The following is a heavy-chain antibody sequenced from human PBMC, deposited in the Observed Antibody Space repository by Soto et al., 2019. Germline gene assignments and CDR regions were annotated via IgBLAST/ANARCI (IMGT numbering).Heavy chain of an antibody. J-gene: IGHJ6*03. V-gene: IGHV5-51*01. Sequence: PGESLKISCKGSGYSFTSYWIGWVRQMPGKGLEWMGIIYPGDSDTRYSPSFQGQVTISADKSISTAYLQWSSLKASDTAMYYCARRYDFWSGYYPVMDVWGKGTTVTSP. CDR3: ARRYDFWSGYYPVMDV. CDR1: GYSFTSYW. CDR2: IYPGDSDT. D-gene: IGHD3-3*01.